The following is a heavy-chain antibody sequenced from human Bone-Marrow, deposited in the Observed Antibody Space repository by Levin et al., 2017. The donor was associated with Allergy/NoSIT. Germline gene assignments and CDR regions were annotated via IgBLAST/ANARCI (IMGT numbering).Heavy chain of an antibody. Sequence: SQTLSLTCTVSGGSISSYYWTWIRQPAGKGLEWIGRILASGSTNYNPSLKSRVTMSVDTSKDQFSLKLSSVTAADTAVYYCARGGGGAFQFDPWGQGTLVTVSS. D-gene: IGHD1-26*01. CDR1: GGSISSYY. J-gene: IGHJ5*02. V-gene: IGHV4-4*07. CDR2: ILASGST. CDR3: ARGGGGAFQFDP.